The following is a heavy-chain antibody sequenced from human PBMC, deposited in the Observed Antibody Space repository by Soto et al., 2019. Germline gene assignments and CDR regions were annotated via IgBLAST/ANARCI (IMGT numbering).Heavy chain of an antibody. V-gene: IGHV1-58*01. CDR2: IVVGSGNT. D-gene: IGHD3-9*01. CDR1: GFTFTSSA. J-gene: IGHJ6*02. CDR3: AAGSGYDILTGYVYGMDV. Sequence: SVKVSCKASGFTFTSSAVQWVRQARGQRLEWIGWIVVGSGNTNYAQKFQERVTITRDMSTSTAYMELISLRSEDTAVYYCAAGSGYDILTGYVYGMDVWGQGTTVTVSS.